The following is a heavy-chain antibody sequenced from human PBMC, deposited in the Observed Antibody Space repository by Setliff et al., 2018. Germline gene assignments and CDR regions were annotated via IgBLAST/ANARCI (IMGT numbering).Heavy chain of an antibody. CDR2: ISSGSNYI. Sequence: GGSLRLSCAASGFTFSIYNMNWVRQAPGKGLEWVSSISSGSNYIYYADSVKGRFTISRDNSKNSLYLQMNSLTAEDTAVYYCARDLNLLTHPELDYWGQGTLVTVS. D-gene: IGHD1-26*01. V-gene: IGHV3-21*01. CDR1: GFTFSIYN. J-gene: IGHJ4*02. CDR3: ARDLNLLTHPELDY.